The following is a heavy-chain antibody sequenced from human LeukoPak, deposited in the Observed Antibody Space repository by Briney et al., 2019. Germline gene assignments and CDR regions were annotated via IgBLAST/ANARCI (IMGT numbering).Heavy chain of an antibody. CDR1: GFTFDDYA. Sequence: PGGSLRLSCAASGFTFDDYAMHWVRQAPGKGLEWVSLISWDGGSTYYADSVKGRFTISRDNSKNTLYLQMNSLRTEDTAVYYCAKDLITNPVRGVRFFDAFDIWGQGTMVTVSS. CDR2: ISWDGGST. J-gene: IGHJ3*02. D-gene: IGHD3-22*01. V-gene: IGHV3-43*01. CDR3: AKDLITNPVRGVRFFDAFDI.